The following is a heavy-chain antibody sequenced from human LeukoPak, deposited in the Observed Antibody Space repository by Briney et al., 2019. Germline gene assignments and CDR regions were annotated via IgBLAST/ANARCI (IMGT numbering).Heavy chain of an antibody. CDR2: IYYSGSI. CDR3: ARRRRVGATYLDA. Sequence: SQTLSLTCTVSGGSISSSSYYWGWIRQPPGKGLEWIGSIYYSGSIYYNPSLKSRVTISVDTSKNPFSLKLSSVTAADTAVYYCARRRRVGATYLDAWGQGTTVTVSS. J-gene: IGHJ6*02. CDR1: GGSISSSSYY. V-gene: IGHV4-39*01. D-gene: IGHD1-26*01.